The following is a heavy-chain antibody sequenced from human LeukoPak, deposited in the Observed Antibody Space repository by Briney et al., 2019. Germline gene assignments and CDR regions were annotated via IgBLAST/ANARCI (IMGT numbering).Heavy chain of an antibody. CDR2: FDPEDGET. CDR1: GYIFTELS. V-gene: IGHV1-24*01. Sequence: ASVKVSCKVSGYIFTELSMHWVRQAPGKGLEWMGGFDPEDGETIYAQKFQGRVTMTEDTSTDTAYMELSSLRSEDTAVYYCATGNPTVRKQRYFDYWGQGTLVTVSS. D-gene: IGHD6-25*01. CDR3: ATGNPTVRKQRYFDY. J-gene: IGHJ4*02.